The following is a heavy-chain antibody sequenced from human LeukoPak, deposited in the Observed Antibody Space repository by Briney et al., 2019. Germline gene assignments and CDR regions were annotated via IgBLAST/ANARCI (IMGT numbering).Heavy chain of an antibody. CDR3: ARARMETTVVTETYYYYYMDV. CDR1: GYTFSSYA. CDR2: IILSFGTA. V-gene: IGHV1-69*06. J-gene: IGHJ6*03. D-gene: IGHD4-23*01. Sequence: GASVKVSCKASGYTFSSYAISWVRQAPGQGLEWMGGIILSFGTANYAQKFQGRVTITADKSTTTAYMELSSMRSEDTAVYYCARARMETTVVTETYYYYYMDVGGKGTTVTVSS.